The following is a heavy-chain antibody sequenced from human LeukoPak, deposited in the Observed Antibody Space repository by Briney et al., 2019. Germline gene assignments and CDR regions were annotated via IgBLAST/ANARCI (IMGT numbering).Heavy chain of an antibody. V-gene: IGHV3-30*18. Sequence: PGGSLRLSCAASGFTFSSYGMHWVRQAPGKGLEWVAVISYDGSNKYYADSVKGRFTISRDNPKNTLYLQMNSLRAEDTAVYYCAKERDTMVRVFDYWGQGTLVTVSS. J-gene: IGHJ4*02. D-gene: IGHD3-10*01. CDR3: AKERDTMVRVFDY. CDR1: GFTFSSYG. CDR2: ISYDGSNK.